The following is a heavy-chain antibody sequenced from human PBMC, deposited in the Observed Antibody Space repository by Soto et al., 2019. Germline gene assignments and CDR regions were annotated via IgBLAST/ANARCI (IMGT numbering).Heavy chain of an antibody. D-gene: IGHD3-3*01. Sequence: GGSLRLSCAASEFTFSAFGMHWVRQAPGKGLEWVAVLSYDGNNKHYTDSVKGRFTISRDNSKNTLYLQMNSLRAEDTAVYYCAKETGRYDYWSGYYYYYGMDVWGQGTTVTAP. CDR1: EFTFSAFG. V-gene: IGHV3-30*18. CDR2: LSYDGNNK. CDR3: AKETGRYDYWSGYYYYYGMDV. J-gene: IGHJ6*02.